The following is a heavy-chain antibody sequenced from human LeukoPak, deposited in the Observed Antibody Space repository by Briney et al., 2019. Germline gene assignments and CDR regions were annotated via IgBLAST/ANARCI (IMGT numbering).Heavy chain of an antibody. CDR1: GYSFTSYW. Sequence: GESLKISCKGSGYSFTSYWIGWVRQMPGKGLEWMGIIYPGDSDTRYSPSFQGQVTISADKSISTAYLQWSSLKASDTAMYYCARSTYYYDSSGYYPDRSFDYWGRGTLVTVSS. V-gene: IGHV5-51*01. J-gene: IGHJ4*02. CDR2: IYPGDSDT. D-gene: IGHD3-22*01. CDR3: ARSTYYYDSSGYYPDRSFDY.